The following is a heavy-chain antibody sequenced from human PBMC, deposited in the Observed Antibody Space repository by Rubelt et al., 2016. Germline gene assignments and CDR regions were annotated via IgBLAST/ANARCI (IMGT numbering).Heavy chain of an antibody. CDR2: ISGSGGST. CDR3: AKEKYSYGYAGDY. D-gene: IGHD5-18*01. CDR1: GLTLGDWA. Sequence: EVQLLESGGGLVQPGGSLRLSCAASGLTLGDWAMGWVRQTPGKGLEWVSAISGSGGSTYYADSVKGRFTISRDNSKNTLYLQMNSLRAEDTAVYYCAKEKYSYGYAGDYWGQGTLVTVSS. J-gene: IGHJ4*02. V-gene: IGHV3-23*01.